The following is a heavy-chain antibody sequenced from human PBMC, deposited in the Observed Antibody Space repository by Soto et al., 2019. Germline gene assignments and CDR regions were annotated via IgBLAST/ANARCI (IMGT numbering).Heavy chain of an antibody. D-gene: IGHD1-7*01. J-gene: IGHJ6*02. V-gene: IGHV1-69*06. CDR2: IIPIFGTA. CDR1: GGTFSSYA. Sequence: SVKVSCKASGGTFSSYAISWVRQAPGQGLEWMGGIIPIFGTANYAQKFQGRVTITADKSTSTAYMELSSLRSEDTAVYYSASALDWNYGEWDYYYGMDVWGQGTTVTVSS. CDR3: ASALDWNYGEWDYYYGMDV.